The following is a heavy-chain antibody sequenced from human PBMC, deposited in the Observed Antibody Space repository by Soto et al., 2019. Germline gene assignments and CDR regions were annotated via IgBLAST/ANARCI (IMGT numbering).Heavy chain of an antibody. Sequence: ASVKVSCKTSGYTFNTYGINWVRQAPGQGPELMGWISAYDGKTTYAEKFQGRVTLTTDTSTSTAYMELRSLRSDDTAIYYCARDPHEFWTSYWFDPWGQGTPVTVSS. V-gene: IGHV1-18*01. CDR2: ISAYDGKT. J-gene: IGHJ5*02. CDR1: GYTFNTYG. CDR3: ARDPHEFWTSYWFDP. D-gene: IGHD3-3*01.